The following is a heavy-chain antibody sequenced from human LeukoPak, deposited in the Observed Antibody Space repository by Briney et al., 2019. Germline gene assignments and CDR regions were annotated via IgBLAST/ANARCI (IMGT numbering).Heavy chain of an antibody. V-gene: IGHV3-53*01. CDR3: ARVLWVKYFDY. CDR2: IYSGGST. D-gene: IGHD4-23*01. Sequence: GGSLRLSCAASGFTVSSNYMSWVRKAPGKGLEWVSVIYSGGSTYYADSVKGRFTISRDNSKNTLYLQMNSLRAEDTAVYYCARVLWVKYFDYWGQGTLVTVSS. CDR1: GFTVSSNY. J-gene: IGHJ4*02.